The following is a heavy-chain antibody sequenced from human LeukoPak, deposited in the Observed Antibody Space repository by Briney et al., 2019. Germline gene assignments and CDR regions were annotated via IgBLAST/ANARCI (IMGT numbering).Heavy chain of an antibody. D-gene: IGHD6-13*01. Sequence: PSETLSLTCTVSGGSISSSSYYWGWIRQPPGKGLEWIGSIYYSGSTYYNPSLKSRVTISVDTSKNQFTLKLSSVTAADTAVYYCARESIAAAGRYAFDIWGQGTMVTVSS. V-gene: IGHV4-39*02. CDR1: GGSISSSSYY. CDR3: ARESIAAAGRYAFDI. J-gene: IGHJ3*02. CDR2: IYYSGST.